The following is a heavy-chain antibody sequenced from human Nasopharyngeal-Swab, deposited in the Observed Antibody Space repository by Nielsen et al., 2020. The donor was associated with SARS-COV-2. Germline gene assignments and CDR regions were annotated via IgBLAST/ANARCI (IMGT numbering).Heavy chain of an antibody. D-gene: IGHD6-19*01. CDR2: IYYSGST. CDR3: AKHLAVAGDFDY. CDR1: GCSISSYY. J-gene: IGHJ4*02. Sequence: ESLKISCTVSGCSISSYYWSWIRQPPGKGLEWIGYIYYSGSTNYNPSLKSRVTISVDTSKNQFSLKLSSVTAADTAVYYCAKHLAVAGDFDYWGQGTLVTVSS. V-gene: IGHV4-59*08.